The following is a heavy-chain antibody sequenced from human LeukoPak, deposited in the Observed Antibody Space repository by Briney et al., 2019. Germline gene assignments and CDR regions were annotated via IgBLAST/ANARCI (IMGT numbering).Heavy chain of an antibody. Sequence: SQTLSLTCAISGNSVFSNSAAWNWIRQSPSRGLEWLGRTYYRSKWYDDYAVSVKSRITINPDTSKNQFSLKLSSVTAADTAVYYCARDFRFIAVAGSFDYWGQGTLVTVSS. CDR1: GNSVFSNSAA. V-gene: IGHV6-1*01. CDR3: ARDFRFIAVAGSFDY. CDR2: TYYRSKWYD. J-gene: IGHJ4*02. D-gene: IGHD6-19*01.